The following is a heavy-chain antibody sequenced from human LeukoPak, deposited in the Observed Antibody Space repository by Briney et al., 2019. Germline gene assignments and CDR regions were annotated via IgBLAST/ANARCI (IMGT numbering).Heavy chain of an antibody. V-gene: IGHV3-48*01. Sequence: PGGSLRLSCEASGFTFSSYAMGWVRQAPGKGLEWVSYISSSSSTIYYADSVKGRFTISRDNAKNSLYLQMNSLRAEDTAVYYCVGGLNSDYWGQGTLVTVSS. J-gene: IGHJ4*02. CDR3: VGGLNSDY. D-gene: IGHD3-16*01. CDR1: GFTFSSYA. CDR2: ISSSSSTI.